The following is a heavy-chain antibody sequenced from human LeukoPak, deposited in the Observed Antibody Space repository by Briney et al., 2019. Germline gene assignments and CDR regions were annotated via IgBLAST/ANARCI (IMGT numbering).Heavy chain of an antibody. Sequence: ASVKVSCKASGYTFTSYAMHWARQAPGQRLEWMGWINAGNGNTKYSQKFQGRVTITRDTSASTAYMELSSLRSEDTAVYYCARDSPYYYDSSGYYGLYYYYGMDVWGQGTTVTVSS. CDR2: INAGNGNT. V-gene: IGHV1-3*01. CDR1: GYTFTSYA. J-gene: IGHJ6*02. D-gene: IGHD3-22*01. CDR3: ARDSPYYYDSSGYYGLYYYYGMDV.